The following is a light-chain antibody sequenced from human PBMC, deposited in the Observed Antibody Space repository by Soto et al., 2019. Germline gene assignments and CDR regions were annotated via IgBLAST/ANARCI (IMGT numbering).Light chain of an antibody. CDR1: QSVRSNY. CDR3: QQYGGSPYT. CDR2: HAS. V-gene: IGKV3-20*01. Sequence: EIVLTQSPGTLSLSPGEGATLSCRASQSVRSNYLAWYQQKPGQAPRLLIYHASTRATGIPDRFSGSGSGTDFTLTISGPEPEDLAVYYFQQYGGSPYTLGQGTKLEI. J-gene: IGKJ2*01.